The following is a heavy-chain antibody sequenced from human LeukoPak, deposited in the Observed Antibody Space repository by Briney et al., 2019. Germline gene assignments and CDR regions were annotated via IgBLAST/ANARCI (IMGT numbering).Heavy chain of an antibody. D-gene: IGHD3-16*01. CDR1: GGSISSSSYY. J-gene: IGHJ4*02. V-gene: IGHV4-39*07. CDR3: ARGFGHYFDY. Sequence: SETLSLTCTVSGGSISSSSYYWGWIRQPPGKGLEWIGSIYYSGSTYYNPSLKSRVTISVDTSKNQFSLKLPSVTAADTAVYYCARGFGHYFDYWGQGTLVTVSS. CDR2: IYYSGST.